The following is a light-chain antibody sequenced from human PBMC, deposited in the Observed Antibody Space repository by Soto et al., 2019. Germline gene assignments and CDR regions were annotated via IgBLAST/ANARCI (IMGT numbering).Light chain of an antibody. CDR2: DAS. Sequence: EIVLTQSPATLSLSPGERATLSCRASQSVSSYLAWYQQKPGQAPRLLIYDASNRATGIPARFSGSGSGTDFTLTISSLEPEDFAVYYCQQRSTWPPSFTFGPGTKVD. CDR3: QQRSTWPPSFT. CDR1: QSVSSY. V-gene: IGKV3-11*01. J-gene: IGKJ3*01.